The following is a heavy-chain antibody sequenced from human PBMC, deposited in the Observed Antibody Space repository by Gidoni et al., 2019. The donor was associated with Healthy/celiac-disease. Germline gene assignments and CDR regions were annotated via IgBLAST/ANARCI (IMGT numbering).Heavy chain of an antibody. Sequence: EVQLVQSGAEVKKPGESLKISCKGSGYSFTSYWIGWVRQMPGKGLVWMGIIYPGDSDTRYSPSFQGQVTISADKSLSTAYLQWSSLKASDTAMYYCASMPLYYGSGSYADYWGQGPLVTVSS. D-gene: IGHD3-10*01. CDR1: GYSFTSYW. CDR3: ASMPLYYGSGSYADY. CDR2: IYPGDSDT. J-gene: IGHJ4*02. V-gene: IGHV5-51*01.